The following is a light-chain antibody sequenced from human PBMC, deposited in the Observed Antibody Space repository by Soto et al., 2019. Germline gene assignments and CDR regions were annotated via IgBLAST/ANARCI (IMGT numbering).Light chain of an antibody. CDR2: EAS. Sequence: DIQMTHSPSTLSASVGDRVTITCRASQSISSWLAWYQQKPGKAPKLLIYEASSLKSGVPSRFSGSGSATQFTLTICSLQPDDFATYYCEDYSSSSGLTFGGGTKVDIK. CDR1: QSISSW. CDR3: EDYSSSSGLT. J-gene: IGKJ4*01. V-gene: IGKV1-5*03.